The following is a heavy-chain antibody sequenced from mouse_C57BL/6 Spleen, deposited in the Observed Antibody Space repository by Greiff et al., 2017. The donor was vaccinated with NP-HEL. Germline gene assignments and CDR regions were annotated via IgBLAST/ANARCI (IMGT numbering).Heavy chain of an antibody. D-gene: IGHD2-3*01. CDR1: GYTFTSYW. J-gene: IGHJ1*03. CDR2: INPSNGGT. V-gene: IGHV1-53*01. CDR3: ARSDGYYFYWYFDV. Sequence: QVQLQQPGTELVKPGASVKLSCKASGYTFTSYWMHWVKQRPGQGLEWIGNINPSNGGTNYNEKFKSKATLTVDKSSSTAYMQLSSLTSEDSAVYYGARSDGYYFYWYFDVWGTGTTVTVSS.